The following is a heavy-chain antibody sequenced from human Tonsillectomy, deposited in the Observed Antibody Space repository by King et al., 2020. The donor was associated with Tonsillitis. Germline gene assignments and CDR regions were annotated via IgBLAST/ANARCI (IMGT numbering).Heavy chain of an antibody. J-gene: IGHJ4*02. CDR1: VDSISSRSFY. CDR3: ARRFTMVRGVIIPSYYFDY. Sequence: QLQLQESGPGLVKPSETLSLTCTVSVDSISSRSFYCGWVRQPPANGLEWMSTVSYTVSTYYNPSLKSRVPMSGDTSKNQFSLNLSSMTAADTAVYYCARRFTMVRGVIIPSYYFDYWGQGTLVTVSS. CDR2: VSYTVST. V-gene: IGHV4-39*01. D-gene: IGHD3-10*01.